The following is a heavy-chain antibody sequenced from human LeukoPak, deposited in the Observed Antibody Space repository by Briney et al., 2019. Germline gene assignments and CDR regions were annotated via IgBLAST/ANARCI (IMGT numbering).Heavy chain of an antibody. CDR2: INANNGNT. D-gene: IGHD4-17*01. Sequence: GASVKVSCKASGYTFTGYGIRWVRQAPGQGLEWMGWINANNGNTNYAQKLQGRVTMTTDTSTSTAYMELRSLRSDDTAVYYCARDREDYVAYLDYWGQGTLVTVSS. V-gene: IGHV1-18*01. CDR1: GYTFTGYG. CDR3: ARDREDYVAYLDY. J-gene: IGHJ4*02.